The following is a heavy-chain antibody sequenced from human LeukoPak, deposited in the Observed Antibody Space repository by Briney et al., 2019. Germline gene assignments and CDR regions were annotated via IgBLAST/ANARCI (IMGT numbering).Heavy chain of an antibody. J-gene: IGHJ5*02. V-gene: IGHV3-23*01. CDR1: GFTSSNYA. CDR2: IIDDGRT. D-gene: IGHD3-3*01. Sequence: PGGSLRLSCAASGFTSSNYAVTWVRQAPGKGLEWVSTIIDDGRTYYTDSVEGRFTVSRDDSKDTLYLQMNRLRAEDTAVYYCARGAGAQRVDWFDPWGQGTLVTVSS. CDR3: ARGAGAQRVDWFDP.